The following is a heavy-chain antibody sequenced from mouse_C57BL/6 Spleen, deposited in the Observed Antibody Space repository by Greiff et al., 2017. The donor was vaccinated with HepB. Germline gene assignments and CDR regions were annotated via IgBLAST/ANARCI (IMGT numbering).Heavy chain of an antibody. Sequence: VQLQQSGAELVRPGASVKLSCTASGFNIKDYYMHWVKQRPEQGLEWIGRIDPEDGDTEYAPKFQGKATMTADTSSNTAYLQLSSLTSEDTAVYYCTTERIYYGNYGYFDYWGQGTTLTVSS. J-gene: IGHJ2*01. V-gene: IGHV14-1*01. CDR3: TTERIYYGNYGYFDY. CDR2: IDPEDGDT. D-gene: IGHD2-1*01. CDR1: GFNIKDYY.